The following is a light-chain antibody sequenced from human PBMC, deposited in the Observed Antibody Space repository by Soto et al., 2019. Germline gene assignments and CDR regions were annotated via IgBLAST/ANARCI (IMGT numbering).Light chain of an antibody. V-gene: IGKV1-39*01. J-gene: IGKJ4*01. Sequence: DIQMTQSPSSLSASVGDRVTITCRASQSISSYLNWYQQKPGKAPKLLIYAASSLQSGVPSRFSGSGSGTEFTLTISSLQPDDFATYYCQQSYSTPLTFGAWTKVEIK. CDR3: QQSYSTPLT. CDR1: QSISSY. CDR2: AAS.